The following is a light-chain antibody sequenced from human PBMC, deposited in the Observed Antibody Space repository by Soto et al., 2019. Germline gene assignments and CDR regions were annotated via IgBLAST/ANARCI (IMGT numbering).Light chain of an antibody. J-gene: IGKJ5*01. CDR1: EDISSY. V-gene: IGKV1-9*01. Sequence: IQLTPSPSSLSASVGDRVTFTCRASEDISSYLVWYQQKPGAAPKLLIYAASALHSGVPSRFSGSGSGTDFTLTISSLHPEDFAVYYCQQRSNWPPITFGQGTRLEIK. CDR2: AAS. CDR3: QQRSNWPPIT.